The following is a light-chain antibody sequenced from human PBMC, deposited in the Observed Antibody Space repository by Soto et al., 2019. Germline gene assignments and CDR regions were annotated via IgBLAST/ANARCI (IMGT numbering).Light chain of an antibody. CDR3: SSYTSSTTAYV. CDR1: SSDVGAFNY. CDR2: EVS. V-gene: IGLV2-14*01. J-gene: IGLJ1*01. Sequence: LTQPASVSGSPGQSITISCTGTSSDVGAFNYVSWYQQRPGKAPKLMIYEVSDRPSGVSNRFSGSKSGNTASLTISGLQAEDEADYYCSSYTSSTTAYVFGTGTKVTVL.